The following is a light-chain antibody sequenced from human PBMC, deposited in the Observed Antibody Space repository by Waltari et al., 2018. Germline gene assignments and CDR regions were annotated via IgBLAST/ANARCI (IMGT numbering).Light chain of an antibody. CDR3: QQHDDLIFT. V-gene: IGKV3-11*01. Sequence: EIVLTQSPATLSFSPGERATLSCRASQSVSSYLAWYQQKPGQAPRLLMYEASNRATGIPARFSGSGSGTEFTLTISSLQPEDIATYYCQQHDDLIFTFGPGTKVDIK. CDR2: EAS. CDR1: QSVSSY. J-gene: IGKJ3*01.